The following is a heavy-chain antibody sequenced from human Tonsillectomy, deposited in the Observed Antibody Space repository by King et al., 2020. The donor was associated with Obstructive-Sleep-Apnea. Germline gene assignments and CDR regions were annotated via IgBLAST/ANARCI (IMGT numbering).Heavy chain of an antibody. J-gene: IGHJ4*02. CDR2: INHSGST. Sequence: VQLQQWGAGLLKPSETLSLTCAVYGGSFSGYYWSWIRQPPGKGLEWIGEINHSGSTNYNPSLKSRVTISVDTSKNQFSLKLSSVTAADTAVYYCARDPKRAAAVKSVWGQGTLVTVSS. CDR1: GGSFSGYY. D-gene: IGHD6-13*01. V-gene: IGHV4-34*01. CDR3: ARDPKRAAAVKSV.